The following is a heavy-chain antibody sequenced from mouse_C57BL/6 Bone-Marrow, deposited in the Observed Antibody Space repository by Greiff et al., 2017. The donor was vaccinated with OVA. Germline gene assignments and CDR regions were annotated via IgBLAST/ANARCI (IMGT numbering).Heavy chain of an antibody. V-gene: IGHV14-3*01. CDR1: GFNIKNTY. D-gene: IGHD1-1*01. CDR3: ARGNFGSSFYAMDY. CDR2: FDPANDIT. Sequence: VQLKQSVAELVRPGASVKLSCTASGFNIKNTYMHWVKQRPEQGLGWIGRFDPANDITKYAPKFQGKATMTADTSSNTAYLQLSSLSSEDTAVYCCARGNFGSSFYAMDYWGQGTSVTVSS. J-gene: IGHJ4*01.